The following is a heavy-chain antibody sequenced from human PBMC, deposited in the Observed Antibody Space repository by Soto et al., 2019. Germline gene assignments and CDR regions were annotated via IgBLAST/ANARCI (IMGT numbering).Heavy chain of an antibody. J-gene: IGHJ1*01. CDR3: ARGRAPGIAAAGTRGQPYQH. D-gene: IGHD6-13*01. CDR1: GFTFSSYS. Sequence: EVQLVESGGGLVKPGGALRLSCAASGFTFSSYSMNWVRQAPGKGLEWVSSISSSSSYIYYADSVKGRFTISRDNAKNSLYLQMNSLRAEDTAVYYCARGRAPGIAAAGTRGQPYQHWGQGTLVTVSS. CDR2: ISSSSSYI. V-gene: IGHV3-21*01.